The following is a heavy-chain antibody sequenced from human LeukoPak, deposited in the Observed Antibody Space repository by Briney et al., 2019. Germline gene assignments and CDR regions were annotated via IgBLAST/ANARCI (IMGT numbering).Heavy chain of an antibody. CDR3: AKDSARELLSHFDY. CDR2: ISYDGSNK. J-gene: IGHJ4*02. V-gene: IGHV3-30*18. Sequence: QPGGSLRLSCAASGFTFSSYGMHWVRQAPGKGLEWVAVISYDGSNKYYADSVKGRFTISRDNSKNTLYLQMNSLRAEDTAVYYCAKDSARELLSHFDYWGQGTLVTVSS. D-gene: IGHD1-26*01. CDR1: GFTFSSYG.